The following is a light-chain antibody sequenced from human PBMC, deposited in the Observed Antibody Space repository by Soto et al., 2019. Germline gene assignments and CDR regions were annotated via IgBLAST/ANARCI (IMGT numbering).Light chain of an antibody. Sequence: QSVLTQPPSVSEAPRQRVTISCSGSSSNIGNNAVNWYQQLPGKAPKLLIYYDDLLPSGVSDRFSGSKSGTSASLAISGLQSEDEADYYCAAWDDSLSGPLFGGGTQLTVL. J-gene: IGLJ2*01. V-gene: IGLV1-36*01. CDR1: SSNIGNNA. CDR3: AAWDDSLSGPL. CDR2: YDD.